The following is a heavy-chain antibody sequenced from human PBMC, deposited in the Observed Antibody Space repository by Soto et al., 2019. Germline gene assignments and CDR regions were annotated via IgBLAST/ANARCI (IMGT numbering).Heavy chain of an antibody. CDR1: GFTFDDYA. V-gene: IGHV3-9*01. J-gene: IGHJ3*02. Sequence: ESGGGLVQPGRSLRLSCAASGFTFDDYAMHWVRQAPGKGLEWVSGISWNSGSIGYADSVKGRFTISRDNAKNSLYLQMNSLRAEDTALYYCAKGSGGSGWYDAFDIWGQGTMVTVSS. CDR3: AKGSGGSGWYDAFDI. CDR2: ISWNSGSI. D-gene: IGHD6-19*01.